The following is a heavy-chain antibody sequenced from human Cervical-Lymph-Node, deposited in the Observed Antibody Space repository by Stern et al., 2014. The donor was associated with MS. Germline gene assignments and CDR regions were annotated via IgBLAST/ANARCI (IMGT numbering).Heavy chain of an antibody. J-gene: IGHJ6*02. Sequence: QVQLVQSGAEVKKPGASVMLSCRTSGYSFTTHYLHWVRQAPGPGLEWMGMINCGGGDTPYAQKSRGRVTMPRNPSTSTVFMDLGSLKSNDRAIYYCARDREGEQLVPPYYYFYGMDVWGQGTTVTVSS. V-gene: IGHV1-46*01. CDR3: ARDREGEQLVPPYYYFYGMDV. CDR1: GYSFTTHY. D-gene: IGHD6-6*01. CDR2: INCGGGDT.